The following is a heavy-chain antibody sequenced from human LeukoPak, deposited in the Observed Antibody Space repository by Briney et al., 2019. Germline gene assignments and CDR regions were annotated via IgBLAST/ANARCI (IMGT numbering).Heavy chain of an antibody. J-gene: IGHJ4*02. D-gene: IGHD2-15*01. V-gene: IGHV2-5*02. CDR3: AHVVVATTLFDY. CDR2: IYWDDDK. Sequence: SGPTLATPTHPLTLTCTSSGFSLSTSGLSVGWIRQPPGKTLVRLALIYWDDDKRYRPSVKTRLTITKDTSKNQVVLTMTNMDPVDTATYYCAHVVVATTLFDYWGQGTLVTVSS. CDR1: GFSLSTSGLS.